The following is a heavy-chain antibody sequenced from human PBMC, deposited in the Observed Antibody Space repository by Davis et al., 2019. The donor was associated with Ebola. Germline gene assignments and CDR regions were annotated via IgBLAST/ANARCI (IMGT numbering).Heavy chain of an antibody. Sequence: TFSSYAMSWVRQPPGKGLEWVGSVFYSGSSYSNPSLMGRVAIFVDTSKNQFSLRLSSVTATDTAVYFCTRQSRSAYDSSGYPWDYNGLDVWGQGTTVTVSS. CDR3: TRQSRSAYDSSGYPWDYNGLDV. CDR2: VFYSGSS. CDR1: TFSSYA. D-gene: IGHD3-22*01. V-gene: IGHV4-39*01. J-gene: IGHJ6*02.